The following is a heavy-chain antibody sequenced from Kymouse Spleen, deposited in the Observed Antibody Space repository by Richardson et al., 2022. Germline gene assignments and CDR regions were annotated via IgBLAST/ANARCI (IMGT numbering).Heavy chain of an antibody. D-gene: IGHD6-19*01. CDR3: AREGSSGVFDY. CDR1: GGSISSYY. Sequence: QVQLQESGPGLVKPSETLSLTCTVSGGSISSYYWSWIRQPPGKGLEWIGYIYYSGSTNYNPSLKSRVTISVDTSKNQFSLKLSSVTAADTAVYYCAREGSSGVFDYWGQGTLVTVSS. V-gene: IGHV4-59*01. J-gene: IGHJ4*02. CDR2: IYYSGST.